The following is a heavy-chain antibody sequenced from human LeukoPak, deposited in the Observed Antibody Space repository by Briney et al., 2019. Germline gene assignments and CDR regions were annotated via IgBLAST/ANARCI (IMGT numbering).Heavy chain of an antibody. CDR2: IIPILGIA. V-gene: IGHV1-69*04. J-gene: IGHJ4*02. Sequence: ASVKVSCKASGGTFSSYTISWVRQAPGQGLEWMGRIIPILGIANYAQKFQGRVTITADKSTSTAYMELSGLRSEDTAVYYCARDLRGYSYGLFDYWGQGTLLTVSS. D-gene: IGHD5-18*01. CDR3: ARDLRGYSYGLFDY. CDR1: GGTFSSYT.